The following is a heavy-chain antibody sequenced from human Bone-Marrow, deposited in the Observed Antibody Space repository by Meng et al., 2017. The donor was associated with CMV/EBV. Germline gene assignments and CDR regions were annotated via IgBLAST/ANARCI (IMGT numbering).Heavy chain of an antibody. CDR3: ASCYDILTGLPSTWFDP. CDR2: MNHNSGNT. J-gene: IGHJ5*02. Sequence: ASVKVSCKASGYTFTSYDINWVRQATGQGLEWMGWMNHNSGNTGYAQKFQGRVTMTRNTSISTAYMELSSLRSEDTAVYYCASCYDILTGLPSTWFDPWGQGTLVTVSS. CDR1: GYTFTSYD. D-gene: IGHD3-9*01. V-gene: IGHV1-8*01.